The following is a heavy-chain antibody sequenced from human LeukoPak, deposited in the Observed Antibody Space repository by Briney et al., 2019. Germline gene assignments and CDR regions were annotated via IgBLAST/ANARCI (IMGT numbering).Heavy chain of an antibody. CDR3: ARDRGLGWFDP. CDR1: GASISNYY. J-gene: IGHJ5*02. Sequence: SETLSLTCSVSGASISNYYWNWIRQPAAKGLEWIGRIYTSGSTNYNPSLKSRVTISVDTSNNQFSLKLISVTAADTAVYDCARDRGLGWFDPWGQGTLVTVSS. D-gene: IGHD3-10*01. V-gene: IGHV4-4*07. CDR2: IYTSGST.